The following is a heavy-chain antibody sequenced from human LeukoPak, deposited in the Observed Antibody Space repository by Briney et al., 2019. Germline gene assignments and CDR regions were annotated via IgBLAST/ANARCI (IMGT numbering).Heavy chain of an antibody. V-gene: IGHV1-69*04. CDR2: IIPIFGIA. D-gene: IGHD2-21*02. CDR3: ARSREGRDAAYGMDV. CDR1: GGTFSSYA. J-gene: IGHJ6*02. Sequence: ASLKVSCKASGGTFSSYAISWVRQAPGQGLEWMERIIPIFGIANYAQKFQGRVTITADKSTSTAYMELSSLRSEDTAVYYCARSREGRDAAYGMDVWGQGTTVTVSS.